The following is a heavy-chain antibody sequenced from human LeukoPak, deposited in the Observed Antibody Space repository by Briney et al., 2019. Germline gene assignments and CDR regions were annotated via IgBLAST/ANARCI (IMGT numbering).Heavy chain of an antibody. J-gene: IGHJ4*02. CDR3: ATDRAPSLAGLNY. CDR1: GYTLTELP. CDR2: FDPEDDET. Sequence: ASVNVSCKVSGYTLTELPMHWVRQAPGKGLEYMGGFDPEDDETIYAQKFQGRVTMTEDTSTDTAYMELSSLRSDDTAVYYCATDRAPSLAGLNYWGQGTLVTVSS. D-gene: IGHD3-16*01. V-gene: IGHV1-24*01.